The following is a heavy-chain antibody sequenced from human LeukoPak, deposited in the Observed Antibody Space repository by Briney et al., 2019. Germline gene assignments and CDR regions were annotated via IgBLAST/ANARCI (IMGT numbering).Heavy chain of an antibody. CDR3: AREWREYNGNYGAFDL. CDR2: INPNSGGT. Sequence: GASVKVSCKASGYTFTGHYIYWVRQVPGQGLEWMGWINPNSGGTNHAQNFQGRVTLTRDTSINTAYMELTNLRSDDTAVYFCAREWREYNGNYGAFDLWGQGTMVTVSS. CDR1: GYTFTGHY. D-gene: IGHD1-7*01. V-gene: IGHV1-2*02. J-gene: IGHJ3*01.